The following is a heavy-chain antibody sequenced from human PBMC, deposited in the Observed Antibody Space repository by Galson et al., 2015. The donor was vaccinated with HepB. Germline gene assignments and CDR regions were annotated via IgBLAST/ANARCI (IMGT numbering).Heavy chain of an antibody. D-gene: IGHD3-16*01. CDR1: GFTFNNYA. V-gene: IGHV3-23*01. CDR2: LSISGDDA. CDR3: AKDSLGDDEFICSFDY. Sequence: LRLSCAASGFTFNNYAMSWVRQTAGKGLEWVAALSISGDDAYYAGSVKGRFTISRDNSKNTLFLQMNSLRAEDTAIYYCAKDSLGDDEFICSFDYWGQGALVTVSS. J-gene: IGHJ4*02.